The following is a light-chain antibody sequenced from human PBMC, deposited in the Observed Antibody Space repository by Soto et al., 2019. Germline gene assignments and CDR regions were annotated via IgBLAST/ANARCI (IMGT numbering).Light chain of an antibody. Sequence: DIQMTQSPATLSASVGDRVTITCRASQSISSWLAWYQQKPGKAPKLLIYDASSLESGVPSRFSGSGSGTDFTLTISSLKAEDVAVYYCQQYYSTPWTFGQGTKVDIK. CDR2: DAS. CDR3: QQYYSTPWT. CDR1: QSISSW. V-gene: IGKV1-5*01. J-gene: IGKJ1*01.